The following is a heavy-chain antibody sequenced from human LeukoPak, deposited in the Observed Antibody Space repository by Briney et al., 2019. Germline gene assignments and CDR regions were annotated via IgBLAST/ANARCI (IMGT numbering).Heavy chain of an antibody. D-gene: IGHD2/OR15-2a*01. V-gene: IGHV3-74*01. Sequence: PGGSLRLSCAVSGFTFSSYWMYWVRQAPGKGLVWVSRINSDGSTTSYADSVKGRFTISRDNAKNTLYLQMNSLRAEDTAVYYCARVGTTSNFYYYYGMDVWGQGTTVTVSS. CDR2: INSDGSTT. CDR1: GFTFSSYW. CDR3: ARVGTTSNFYYYYGMDV. J-gene: IGHJ6*02.